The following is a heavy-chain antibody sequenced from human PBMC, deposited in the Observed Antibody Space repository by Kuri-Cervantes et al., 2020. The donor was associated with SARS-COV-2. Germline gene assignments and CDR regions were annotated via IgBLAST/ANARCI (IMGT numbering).Heavy chain of an antibody. V-gene: IGHV3-48*01. D-gene: IGHD3-10*01. CDR2: IGSSGSII. CDR1: GFTFSDYS. J-gene: IGHJ6*02. CDR3: ARERYYSGHYGMDV. Sequence: GGSLRLSCAASGFTFSDYSMNWVRQAPGKGLEWVSYIGSSGSIIYYADSMKGRFTISRDNAKNSLSLQMNSLRAEDTAVYYCARERYYSGHYGMDVWGQGTTVTVSS.